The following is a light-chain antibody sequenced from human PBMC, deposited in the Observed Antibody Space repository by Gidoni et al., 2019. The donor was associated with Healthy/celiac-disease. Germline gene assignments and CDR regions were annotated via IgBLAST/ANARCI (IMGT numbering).Light chain of an antibody. V-gene: IGKV3-20*01. CDR2: GAS. CDR3: QQYGSSLWT. J-gene: IGKJ1*01. CDR1: QSVSSSY. Sequence: DIVFTQSLGTLSLSLAERATLSCRASQSVSSSYLAGYQQKPGQAPRLLIYGASSRATGIPDRCSGSGSGTDFTLTSSRLEAEDVAVYYCQQYGSSLWTFGQGTKVEIK.